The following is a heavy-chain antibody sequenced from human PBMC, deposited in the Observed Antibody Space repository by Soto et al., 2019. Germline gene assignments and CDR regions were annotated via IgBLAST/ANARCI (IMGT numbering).Heavy chain of an antibody. D-gene: IGHD5-18*01. CDR1: GYSFSGYW. J-gene: IGHJ4*02. CDR2: IDPSDSQT. V-gene: IGHV5-10-1*01. Sequence: PGGSLKLSCKGSGYSFSGYWITWVRQKPGKGLEWMGRIDPSDSQTYYSPSFRGHVTISVTKSITTVFLQWSSLRASDTAMYYSTRHIYDSDTAPNFQYYFDSWGQGTPVTVSS. CDR3: TRHIYDSDTAPNFQYYFDS.